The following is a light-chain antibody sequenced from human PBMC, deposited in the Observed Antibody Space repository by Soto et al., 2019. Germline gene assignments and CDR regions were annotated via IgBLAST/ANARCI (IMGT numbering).Light chain of an antibody. CDR3: QQYDDSMT. CDR1: QSVTSSY. J-gene: IGKJ1*01. V-gene: IGKV3-20*01. CDR2: GAS. Sequence: EIVLTQSPGTLSLSPGERATLSCRASQSVTSSYLAWYQQKPGQAPRLLIYGASTRATGIPARFSGSGSGTEFTLTISSLQSEDFAVYHCQQYDDSMTFGQGTKVDIK.